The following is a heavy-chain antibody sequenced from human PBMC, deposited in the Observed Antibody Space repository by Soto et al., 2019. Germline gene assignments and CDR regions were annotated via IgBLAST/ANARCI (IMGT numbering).Heavy chain of an antibody. CDR1: GGTFSSYT. V-gene: IGHV1-69*02. Sequence: QVQLVQSGAEVKKPGSSVKVSCKASGGTFSSYTISWVRQAPGQGLEWMGRIIPILGIANYEQKFQGRVTITADKYTSTAYMELSSLRSEDTAVYYWARSYLPFGELSSLDYWGQGTLVTVSS. J-gene: IGHJ4*02. CDR2: IIPILGIA. D-gene: IGHD3-10*01. CDR3: ARSYLPFGELSSLDY.